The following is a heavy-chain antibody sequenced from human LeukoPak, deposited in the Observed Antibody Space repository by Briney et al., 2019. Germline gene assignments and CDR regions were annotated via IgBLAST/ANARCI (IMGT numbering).Heavy chain of an antibody. CDR1: GYTFTGYY. J-gene: IGHJ4*02. V-gene: IGHV1-2*02. D-gene: IGHD3-10*01. Sequence: ASVKVSCKASGYTFTGYYMHWVRQAPGQGLEWMGWINPNSGGTNYAQKFQGRVTMTRDTSISTAYMELSRLRSDDTAVYYCARQYGSGSYYKDFGYWGQGTLVTVSS. CDR3: ARQYGSGSYYKDFGY. CDR2: INPNSGGT.